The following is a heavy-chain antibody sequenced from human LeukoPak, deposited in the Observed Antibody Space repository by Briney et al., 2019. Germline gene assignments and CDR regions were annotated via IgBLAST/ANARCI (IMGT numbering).Heavy chain of an antibody. CDR3: ARKKRGYGYNWLDP. Sequence: SSETLSLTCAVYGGSFSGHYWGWIRQPPGKGLEWIAEITDTGSSNYNPSLKSRVTISVDTSKNQVSLKLISVTAADTAVYYCARKKRGYGYNWLDPWGQGTLVTVSS. J-gene: IGHJ5*02. V-gene: IGHV4-34*01. CDR2: ITDTGSS. D-gene: IGHD5-18*01. CDR1: GGSFSGHY.